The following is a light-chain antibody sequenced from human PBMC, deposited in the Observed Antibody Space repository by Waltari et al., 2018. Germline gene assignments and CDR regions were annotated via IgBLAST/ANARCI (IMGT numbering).Light chain of an antibody. CDR3: QQYDKLPLT. J-gene: IGKJ4*01. V-gene: IGKV1-33*01. CDR2: DVS. Sequence: DIQMTQSPSSLSASVGDRVTITCRASQDISDSLNWYQQRPGKAPKLLIYDVSNLEIVVPSRFRARGSGTDFTFTISSLQTEDIGTYYCQQYDKLPLTFGGGTKVEIK. CDR1: QDISDS.